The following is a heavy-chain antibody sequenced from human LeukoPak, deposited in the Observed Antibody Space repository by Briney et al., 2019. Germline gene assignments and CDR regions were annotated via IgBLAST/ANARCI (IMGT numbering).Heavy chain of an antibody. D-gene: IGHD3-22*01. Sequence: GGSLRLSCVASGFTFGKYWMSWVRQAPGKGLEWVSSISSSSVYIYYTDSVKGRFTISRDNAKNSLYLQMNSLRAEDTAVYFCARFQGSSAYYSDYWGQGTQVTVSS. CDR1: GFTFGKYW. CDR3: ARFQGSSAYYSDY. V-gene: IGHV3-21*06. CDR2: ISSSSVYI. J-gene: IGHJ4*02.